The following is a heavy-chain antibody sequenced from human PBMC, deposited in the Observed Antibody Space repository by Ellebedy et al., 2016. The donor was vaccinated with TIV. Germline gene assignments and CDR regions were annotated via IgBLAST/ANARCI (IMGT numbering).Heavy chain of an antibody. Sequence: GGSLRLSXAASGFTFSAYAMHWVRQAPGKGLEWVAIIAYDRSNEYYADSVKGRFTISRDNSKNTLYVQMNSLTTEDTAVYYCARDHSRADFFPYHSYYMDVWGKGTTVTVSS. V-gene: IGHV3-30-3*01. D-gene: IGHD3-3*01. CDR2: IAYDRSNE. CDR1: GFTFSAYA. J-gene: IGHJ6*03. CDR3: ARDHSRADFFPYHSYYMDV.